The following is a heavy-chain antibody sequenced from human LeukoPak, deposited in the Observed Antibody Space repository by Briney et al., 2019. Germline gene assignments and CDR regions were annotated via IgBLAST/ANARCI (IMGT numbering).Heavy chain of an antibody. J-gene: IGHJ4*02. CDR2: IYYSGST. D-gene: IGHD3-22*01. CDR1: GGSISSSSYY. CDR3: AREGRRYDSSGYYWF. V-gene: IGHV4-39*07. Sequence: SETLSLTCTVSGGSISSSSYYWGWIRQPPGKGLEWIGSIYYSGSTYYNPSLKSRVTISVDTSKNQFSLRLSSVTAADTAVYYCAREGRRYDSSGYYWFWGQGTLVTVSS.